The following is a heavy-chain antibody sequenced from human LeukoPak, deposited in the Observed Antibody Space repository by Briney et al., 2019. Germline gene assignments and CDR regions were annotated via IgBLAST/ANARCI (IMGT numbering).Heavy chain of an antibody. V-gene: IGHV3-7*01. Sequence: GGSLRLSCEASGFTFGRDWMSWVRQAPGKGLEWVATIKFDESETYYVDSVKGRFAVSRDNGHNSLFLQMSSLRVEDTALYFCAKWDFFGDYFTFDPRGQGVLVIVSS. D-gene: IGHD2/OR15-2a*01. J-gene: IGHJ5*02. CDR3: AKWDFFGDYFTFDP. CDR1: GFTFGRDW. CDR2: IKFDESET.